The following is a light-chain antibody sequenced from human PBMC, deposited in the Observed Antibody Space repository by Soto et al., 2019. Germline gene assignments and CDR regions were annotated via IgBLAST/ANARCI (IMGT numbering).Light chain of an antibody. V-gene: IGKV3-20*01. Sequence: EIVLTQSPGPLSLSPGDRATLSCRASQSLSSNYLAWYQQKPGQAHRLLIYGASRRATDIPDRFSGSGSGTDFALTITRLEPADFAVYFCQQYDTFPRTFGQGTKVEIQ. CDR1: QSLSSNY. J-gene: IGKJ1*01. CDR2: GAS. CDR3: QQYDTFPRT.